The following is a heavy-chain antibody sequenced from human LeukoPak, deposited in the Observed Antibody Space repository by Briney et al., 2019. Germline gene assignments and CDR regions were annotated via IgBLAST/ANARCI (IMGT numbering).Heavy chain of an antibody. D-gene: IGHD3-10*01. CDR2: LNHGGST. J-gene: IGHJ4*02. Sequence: SETLSLTCAVYGGSFSDYYWSWIRQPSGKGLEWIGELNHGGSTNYNPSLKSRVTISVDTSKNQFSLKLSSVTAADTAVYYCATVWFGEADYYFDYWGQGTLVTVSS. V-gene: IGHV4-34*01. CDR1: GGSFSDYY. CDR3: ATVWFGEADYYFDY.